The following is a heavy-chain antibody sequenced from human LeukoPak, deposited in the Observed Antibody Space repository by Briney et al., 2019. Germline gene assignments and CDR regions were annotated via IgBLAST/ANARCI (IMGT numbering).Heavy chain of an antibody. J-gene: IGHJ6*02. V-gene: IGHV3-23*01. CDR3: AHTPRDSSGYYYYGMDV. CDR2: IDRGVGSTST. CDR1: GFTLSIYD. Sequence: GGSLRLSCAASGFTLSIYDMSWVRQAPGKGLECVSAIDRGVGSTSTYYADSVKGRFTISRDNSKNTLYLQMNSLRAEDTAVYYCAHTPRDSSGYYYYGMDVWGQGTTVTVSS. D-gene: IGHD3-22*01.